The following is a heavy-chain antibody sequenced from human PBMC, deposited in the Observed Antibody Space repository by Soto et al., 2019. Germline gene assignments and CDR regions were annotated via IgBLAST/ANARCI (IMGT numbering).Heavy chain of an antibody. V-gene: IGHV1-2*02. CDR3: AIDPGYSYGRFDY. CDR2: INPNSGGT. Sequence: ASVKVSCKASGYTFTGYYIHWVRQAPGQGLEWMGWINPNSGGTNFAQKFQGRVTVTRDTSISTAYMELTSLRSDDTAVYYCAIDPGYSYGRFDYWGQGTLVTVSS. D-gene: IGHD5-18*01. CDR1: GYTFTGYY. J-gene: IGHJ4*02.